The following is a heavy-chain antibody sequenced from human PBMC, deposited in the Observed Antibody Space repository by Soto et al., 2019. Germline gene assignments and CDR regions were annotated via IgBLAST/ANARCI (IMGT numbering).Heavy chain of an antibody. CDR1: GYTFTSYG. V-gene: IGHV1-18*01. Sequence: QVQLVQSGAEVKKPGASVKVSCKASGYTFTSYGISWVRQAPGQGLEWMGWISAYNGNTNYAQKLQGRVTMTTDTSTSTAYVQLRGLRSDDTAVYYCASHPIFGVVMDWFDPWGQGPLVTVSS. CDR2: ISAYNGNT. D-gene: IGHD3-3*01. CDR3: ASHPIFGVVMDWFDP. J-gene: IGHJ5*02.